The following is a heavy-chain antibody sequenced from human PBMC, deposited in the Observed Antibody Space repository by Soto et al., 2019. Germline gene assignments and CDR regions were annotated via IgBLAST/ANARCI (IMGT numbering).Heavy chain of an antibody. Sequence: SETLSLTCTVSGGSISSYYWSWIRQPPGKGLEWIGYIYYSGNTNYNPSLKSRVTISVDTSKNQFSLKLSSVTAADTAVYYCGRGEVDRYNWNYGIDYWGQGXLVTV. D-gene: IGHD1-7*01. J-gene: IGHJ4*02. V-gene: IGHV4-59*01. CDR1: GGSISSYY. CDR2: IYYSGNT. CDR3: GRGEVDRYNWNYGIDY.